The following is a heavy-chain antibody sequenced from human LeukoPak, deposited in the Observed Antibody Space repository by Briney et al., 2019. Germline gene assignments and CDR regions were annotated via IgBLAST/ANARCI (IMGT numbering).Heavy chain of an antibody. D-gene: IGHD3-10*01. CDR3: ARENYYGSGSYYNY. J-gene: IGHJ4*02. V-gene: IGHV4-59*01. CDR1: GGSISSFY. CDR2: IYYSGIT. Sequence: SGTLSLTCTVSGGSISSFYWSWIRQPPGKGLEWIGYIYYSGITNYNPSLKSRVTISVDTSKNQFSLNLSSVTAADTAVYFCARENYYGSGSYYNYWGQGTLVTVSS.